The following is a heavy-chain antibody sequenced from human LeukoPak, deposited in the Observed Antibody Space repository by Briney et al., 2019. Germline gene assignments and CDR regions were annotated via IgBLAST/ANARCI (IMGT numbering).Heavy chain of an antibody. CDR2: IYYSGST. D-gene: IGHD4-23*01. V-gene: IGHV4-59*01. J-gene: IGHJ1*01. CDR3: ARVHAPTLRWLQH. Sequence: SETLSLTCTVSGGSISSYYWSWIRQPPGKGLEWIGYIYYSGSTNYNPSLKSRVTISVDTSKNQFSLKLSSVTAADTAVYYCARVHAPTLRWLQHWGQGTLVTVSS. CDR1: GGSISSYY.